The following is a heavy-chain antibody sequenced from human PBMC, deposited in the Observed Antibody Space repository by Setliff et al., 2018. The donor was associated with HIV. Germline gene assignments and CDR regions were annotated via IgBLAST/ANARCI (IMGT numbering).Heavy chain of an antibody. V-gene: IGHV4-59*08. Sequence: SETLSLTCTVSSGSISSYYWSWIRQPPGKGLEWIGYIYYSGTTNYNPSLKSRVTISVDTSKNQFPLKLTSVTAADTAVYYCARFSTSSGGTLDYWGQGTLVTVSS. J-gene: IGHJ4*02. CDR2: IYYSGTT. D-gene: IGHD6-6*01. CDR3: ARFSTSSGGTLDY. CDR1: SGSISSYY.